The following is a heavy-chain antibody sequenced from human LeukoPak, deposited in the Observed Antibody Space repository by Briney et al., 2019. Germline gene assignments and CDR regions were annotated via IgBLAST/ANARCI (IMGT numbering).Heavy chain of an antibody. J-gene: IGHJ6*02. V-gene: IGHV3-30*04. Sequence: PGRSLRLSCAASVFTFSSYAFHWVRQAPGKGLEGVAVISTDGTRQKYADSVKGRFTISRDDSKNTLYLTMNSLSAEDTAVYYCARRNYYGSGNYKGNGMDVWGQGTRVSVFS. CDR2: ISTDGTRQ. CDR3: ARRNYYGSGNYKGNGMDV. CDR1: VFTFSSYA. D-gene: IGHD3-10*01.